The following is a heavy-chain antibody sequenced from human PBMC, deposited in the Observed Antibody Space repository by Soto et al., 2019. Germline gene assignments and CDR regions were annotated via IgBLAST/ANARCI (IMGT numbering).Heavy chain of an antibody. J-gene: IGHJ6*02. V-gene: IGHV3-23*01. CDR3: ANRRRYYDSSGLVVGRGMDV. D-gene: IGHD3-22*01. Sequence: GGSLRLSCAASGFTFSSYAMSWVRQAPGKGLEWVSAISGSGGSTYYADSVKGRFTISRDNSKNTLYLQMNSLRAEDTAVYYCANRRRYYDSSGLVVGRGMDVWGQGTTVTVSS. CDR1: GFTFSSYA. CDR2: ISGSGGST.